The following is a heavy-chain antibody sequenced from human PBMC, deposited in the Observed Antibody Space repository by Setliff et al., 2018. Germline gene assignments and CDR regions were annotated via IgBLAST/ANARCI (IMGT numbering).Heavy chain of an antibody. D-gene: IGHD4-17*01. CDR1: GDSMYGYY. Sequence: PSETLSLTCNVSGDSMYGYYWSWIRQPPGKGLEWIGYIYKSGTTKYNPSLGSRISMSVDTSKNQFSLKVSSVTAADTAVYYCARHENDYGDYDDAFDIWGQGTMVTVSS. J-gene: IGHJ3*02. CDR2: IYKSGTT. CDR3: ARHENDYGDYDDAFDI. V-gene: IGHV4-59*08.